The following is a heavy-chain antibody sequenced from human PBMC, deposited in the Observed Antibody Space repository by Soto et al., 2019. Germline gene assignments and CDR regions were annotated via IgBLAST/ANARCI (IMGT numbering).Heavy chain of an antibody. J-gene: IGHJ4*02. D-gene: IGHD4-17*01. V-gene: IGHV3-74*01. CDR3: ARGGEVTNVFIY. CDR1: EFTFSDYW. Sequence: EVQLVESGGGLVQPGGSLRLSCTASEFTFSDYWMHWVSQAPGKGLVWVSRINYDGSSITYAGSVKGRFTISRDNAKNTLYLQMDSPRAEDTSVYYCARGGEVTNVFIYWGQGTLVTVSS. CDR2: INYDGSSI.